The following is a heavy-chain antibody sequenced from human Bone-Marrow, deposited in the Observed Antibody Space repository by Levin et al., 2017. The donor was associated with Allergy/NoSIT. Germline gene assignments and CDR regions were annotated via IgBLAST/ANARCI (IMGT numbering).Heavy chain of an antibody. V-gene: IGHV1-3*01. CDR2: INAGNGNT. J-gene: IGHJ4*02. CDR1: GYTFTSYA. CDR3: AREKSLRRYGSPPHY. D-gene: IGHD3-10*01. Sequence: GESLKISCKASGYTFTSYAMHWVRQAPGQRLEWMGWINAGNGNTKYSQKFQGRVTITRDTSASTAYMELSSLRSEDTAVYYCAREKSLRRYGSPPHYWGQGTLVTVSS.